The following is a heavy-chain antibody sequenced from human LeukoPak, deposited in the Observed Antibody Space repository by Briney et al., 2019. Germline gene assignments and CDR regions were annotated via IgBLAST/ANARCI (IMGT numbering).Heavy chain of an antibody. D-gene: IGHD3-22*01. CDR2: IKPDGSAQ. CDR1: GFTFSNSW. V-gene: IGHV3-7*01. CDR3: ARDGTYDSSIDY. J-gene: IGHJ4*02. Sequence: GGSLRLSCAASGFTFSNSWMSWVRQAPGKGLEWVATIKPDGSAQYYVDSVKGRFTISRDNAKNSLFLQINGLRAEDTAVYYCARDGTYDSSIDYWGQGTLVTVSS.